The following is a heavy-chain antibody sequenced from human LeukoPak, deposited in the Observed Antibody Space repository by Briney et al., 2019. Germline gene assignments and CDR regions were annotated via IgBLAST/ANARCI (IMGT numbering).Heavy chain of an antibody. CDR3: ARVHGDYYYYGMDV. D-gene: IGHD7-27*01. J-gene: IGHJ6*02. CDR2: IYYSGST. V-gene: IGHV4-59*01. CDR1: GGSISSYY. Sequence: PSETLSLTCTVSGGSISSYYWSWIRQPPGKGLEWIGYIYYSGSTNYNPSLKSRVTISVDTSKNQFSLKLSSVTAADTAVYYCARVHGDYYYYGMDVWGQGTTVTVSS.